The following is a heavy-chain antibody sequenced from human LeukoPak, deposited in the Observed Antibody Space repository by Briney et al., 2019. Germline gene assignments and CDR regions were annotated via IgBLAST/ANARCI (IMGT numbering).Heavy chain of an antibody. J-gene: IGHJ5*02. Sequence: SETLSLTCTVSGGSISSYYWSWIRQPPGKGLEWIGYIYYSGSTNYNPSLKNRVTISVDTSKNQFSLKLNSVTAADTAVYYCARSYGDYGGAWFDPWGQGTLVTVSS. CDR2: IYYSGST. CDR3: ARSYGDYGGAWFDP. V-gene: IGHV4-59*01. D-gene: IGHD4-17*01. CDR1: GGSISSYY.